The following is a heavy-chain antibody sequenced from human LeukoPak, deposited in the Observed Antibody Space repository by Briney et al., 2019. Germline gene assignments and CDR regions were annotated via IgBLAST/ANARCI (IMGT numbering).Heavy chain of an antibody. D-gene: IGHD4-23*01. CDR2: IYYSGIT. CDR1: GGSISSYY. J-gene: IGHJ4*02. Sequence: SETLSLTCTVSGGSISSYYWSWIRQPPGKGLEWIGYIYYSGITNYNPSLKSRVTISVDTSKNQFSLKLSSVTAADTAVYYCARCRYGGTPPDYWGQGTLVTVSS. V-gene: IGHV4-59*01. CDR3: ARCRYGGTPPDY.